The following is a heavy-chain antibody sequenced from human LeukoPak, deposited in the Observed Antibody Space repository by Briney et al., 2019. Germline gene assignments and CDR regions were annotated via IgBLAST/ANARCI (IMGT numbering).Heavy chain of an antibody. V-gene: IGHV3-30*03. CDR1: GFTFRTYS. CDR2: VSADGRTQ. J-gene: IGHJ3*02. D-gene: IGHD1-1*01. CDR3: ARGLQYNDAFDI. Sequence: PGGSLRLSCAASGFTFRTYSIHWVRQAPGKGLEWVTVVSADGRTQLYSDSVKGRFTISRDNSLNTLHLQMNSLRAEDTAVYYCARGLQYNDAFDIWGQGTMVIVSS.